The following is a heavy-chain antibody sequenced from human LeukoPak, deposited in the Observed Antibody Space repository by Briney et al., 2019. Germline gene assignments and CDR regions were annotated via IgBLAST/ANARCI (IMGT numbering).Heavy chain of an antibody. J-gene: IGHJ5*02. V-gene: IGHV4-34*01. Sequence: SETLSLTCAVYGGSFSGYYRNWIRQPPGKGLEWIGEINHSGSTNYNPSLKSRVTISVDTSKNQFSLKLSSVTAADTAVYYCARGPYQLLFFGGNWFDPWGQGTLVTVSS. D-gene: IGHD2-2*01. CDR1: GGSFSGYY. CDR2: INHSGST. CDR3: ARGPYQLLFFGGNWFDP.